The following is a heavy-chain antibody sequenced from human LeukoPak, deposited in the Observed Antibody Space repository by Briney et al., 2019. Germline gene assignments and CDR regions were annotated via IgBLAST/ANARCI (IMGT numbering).Heavy chain of an antibody. CDR1: GGSISSYY. CDR3: ARVLYDFWSGYFWFDP. CDR2: IYYSGST. V-gene: IGHV4-59*01. D-gene: IGHD3-3*01. J-gene: IGHJ5*02. Sequence: SETLSLTCTVSGGSISSYYWSWIRQPPGKGLEWIGYIYYSGSTNYNPSLKSRVTISVDTSKNQFSLKLSSVTAADTAVCYCARVLYDFWSGYFWFDPWGQGTLVTVSS.